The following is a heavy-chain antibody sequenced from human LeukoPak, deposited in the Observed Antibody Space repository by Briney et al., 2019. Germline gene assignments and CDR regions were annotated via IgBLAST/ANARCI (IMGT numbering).Heavy chain of an antibody. Sequence: SETLSLTCAVYGGSFSGYYWSWIRQPPGKGLEWIGSIYYSGSTYYNPSLKSRVTISVDTSKNQFSLKLSSVTAADTAVYYCARYSYGQKDLVDYWGQGTLVTVSS. V-gene: IGHV4-34*01. J-gene: IGHJ4*02. CDR1: GGSFSGYY. CDR2: IYYSGST. CDR3: ARYSYGQKDLVDY. D-gene: IGHD5-18*01.